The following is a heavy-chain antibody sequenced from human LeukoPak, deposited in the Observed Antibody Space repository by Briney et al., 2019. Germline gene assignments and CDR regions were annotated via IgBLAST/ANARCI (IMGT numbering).Heavy chain of an antibody. CDR2: IRYDGSNK. D-gene: IGHD3-3*01. V-gene: IGHV3-30*02. Sequence: PGGSLRLSCAASGFTFSSYGMHWVCQAPGKGLEWVAFIRYDGSNKYYADSVKGRFTISRDNSKNTLYLQMNSLRAEDTAVYYCAKDSDFWSGYFDYWGQGTLVTVSS. J-gene: IGHJ4*02. CDR3: AKDSDFWSGYFDY. CDR1: GFTFSSYG.